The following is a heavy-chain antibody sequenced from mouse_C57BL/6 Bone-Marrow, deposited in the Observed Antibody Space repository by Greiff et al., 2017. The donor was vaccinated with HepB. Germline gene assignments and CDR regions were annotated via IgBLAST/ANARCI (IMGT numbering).Heavy chain of an antibody. Sequence: VQLQQPGAELVKPGASVKMSCKASGYTFTSYWITWVKQRPGQGLEWIGDIYPGSGSTNYNEKFKSKATLTVDTSSSTAYMQLSSLTSEDSAVYYCARSLYYYGSSHDYWGQGTTLTVSS. CDR3: ARSLYYYGSSHDY. J-gene: IGHJ2*01. CDR2: IYPGSGST. D-gene: IGHD1-1*01. CDR1: GYTFTSYW. V-gene: IGHV1-55*01.